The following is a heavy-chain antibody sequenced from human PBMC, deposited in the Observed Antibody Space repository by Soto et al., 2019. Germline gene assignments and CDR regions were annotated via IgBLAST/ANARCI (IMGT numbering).Heavy chain of an antibody. V-gene: IGHV3-53*01. J-gene: IGHJ4*02. CDR1: GFTVSSNY. Sequence: PGGSLRLCCAASGFTVSSNYMSWVRQAPGKGLEWVSVIYSGGSTYYADSVKGRFTISRDNSKNTLYLQMNSLRAEDTAVYYCARSSNSIAAAGTGFDYWSQGTLVTVSS. CDR3: ARSSNSIAAAGTGFDY. D-gene: IGHD6-13*01. CDR2: IYSGGST.